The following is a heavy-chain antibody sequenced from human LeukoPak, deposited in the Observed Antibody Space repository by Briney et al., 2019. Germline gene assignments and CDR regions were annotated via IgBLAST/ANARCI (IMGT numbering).Heavy chain of an antibody. V-gene: IGHV3-21*01. D-gene: IGHD6-19*01. J-gene: IGHJ6*02. CDR3: ASDSSGWWTYYGMDV. Sequence: GGSLRLSCAASGFTFSSYSMNWVRQAPGKGLEWVSSISSSSSYIYYADSVKGRFTISRDNAKNSLYLQMNSLRAEDTAVYYCASDSSGWWTYYGMDVWGQGTTVTVSS. CDR2: ISSSSSYI. CDR1: GFTFSSYS.